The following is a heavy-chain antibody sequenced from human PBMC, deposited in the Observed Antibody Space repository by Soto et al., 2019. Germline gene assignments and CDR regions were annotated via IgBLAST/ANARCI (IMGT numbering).Heavy chain of an antibody. Sequence: QVQLVQCGAEVKKPGSSVKGACKASGGTFSSDAISWVRQAPVRGLEWMGGIFPIFGTANYSQKFQGRVTITADESTSTAYMELSSLRSEDTAVYYCALHYGSGSNYYYYGMDVWGQGTTVTVSS. D-gene: IGHD3-10*01. CDR1: GGTFSSDA. J-gene: IGHJ6*02. V-gene: IGHV1-69*12. CDR3: ALHYGSGSNYYYYGMDV. CDR2: IFPIFGTA.